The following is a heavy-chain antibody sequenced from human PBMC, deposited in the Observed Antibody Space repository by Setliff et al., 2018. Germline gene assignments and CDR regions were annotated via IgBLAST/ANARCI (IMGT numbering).Heavy chain of an antibody. CDR1: GDSISSSSYY. CDR2: INYSGIT. CDR3: ARLPGYCNGGNCYGYYTFDI. Sequence: SETLSLTCSVSGDSISSSSYYWGWIRQPPGKGLEWIGSINYSGITYYSPSLKSRVIVSVDTSKNQSSLKLGSVTAADTAVYYCARLPGYCNGGNCYGYYTFDIWGQGTMVTVSS. D-gene: IGHD2-15*01. V-gene: IGHV4-39*01. J-gene: IGHJ3*02.